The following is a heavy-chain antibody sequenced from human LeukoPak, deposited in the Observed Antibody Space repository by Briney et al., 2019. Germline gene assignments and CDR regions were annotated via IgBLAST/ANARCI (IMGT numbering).Heavy chain of an antibody. CDR3: ARDKVVGATHDY. D-gene: IGHD1-26*01. CDR1: GFTFSSYA. J-gene: IGHJ4*02. Sequence: PGGSPRLSCAASGFTFSSYAMHWVRQAPGKGLEWVAVISYDGSNKYYADSVKGRFTISRDNSKNTLYLQMNSLRAEDTAVYYCARDKVVGATHDYWGQGTLVTVSS. V-gene: IGHV3-30-3*01. CDR2: ISYDGSNK.